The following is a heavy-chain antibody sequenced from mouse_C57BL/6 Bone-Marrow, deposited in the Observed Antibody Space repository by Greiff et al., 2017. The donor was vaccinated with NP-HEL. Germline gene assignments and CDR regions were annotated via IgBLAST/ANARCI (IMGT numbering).Heavy chain of an antibody. J-gene: IGHJ1*03. Sequence: VQRVESGPGLVQPSQSLSITCTVSGFSLTSYGVHWVRQSPGKGLEWLGVIWSGGSTDYNAAFISRLSISKDNSKSQVFFKMNSLQADDTAIYYCARNEDYGSSYWYFDVWGTGTTVTVSS. D-gene: IGHD1-1*01. CDR2: IWSGGST. V-gene: IGHV2-2*01. CDR1: GFSLTSYG. CDR3: ARNEDYGSSYWYFDV.